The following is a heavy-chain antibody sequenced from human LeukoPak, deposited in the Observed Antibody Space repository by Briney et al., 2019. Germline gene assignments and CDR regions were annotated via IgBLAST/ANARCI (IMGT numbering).Heavy chain of an antibody. J-gene: IGHJ6*02. CDR3: ARRGVWSGYYEQYYFYYGMDV. CDR1: GYSFTSYW. D-gene: IGHD3-3*01. V-gene: IGHV5-51*01. CDR2: IYPGDSDT. Sequence: GESLEISCKGSGYSFTSYWIGWVRQMPGKGLEWMGIIYPGDSDTKYSPSFQGQVTISVDKSISTAYLQWSSLKASDTAMYYCARRGVWSGYYEQYYFYYGMDVWGQGTTVTVSS.